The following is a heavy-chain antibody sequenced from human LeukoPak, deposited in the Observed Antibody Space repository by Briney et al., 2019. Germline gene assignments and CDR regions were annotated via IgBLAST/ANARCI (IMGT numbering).Heavy chain of an antibody. CDR1: GYTFNNYG. CDR3: ARGGSFGTY. Sequence: ASVKVSCKASGYTFNNYGINWVRQAPGQGLEWMGWISAHNGYTKYTQKVQGRVTLTTDTSTSTAYMELKSLKSDDTAIYYCARGGSFGTYWGQGTLVTVSS. CDR2: ISAHNGYT. V-gene: IGHV1-18*01. J-gene: IGHJ4*02. D-gene: IGHD3-10*01.